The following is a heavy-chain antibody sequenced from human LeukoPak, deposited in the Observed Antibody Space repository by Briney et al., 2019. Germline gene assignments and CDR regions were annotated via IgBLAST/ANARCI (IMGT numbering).Heavy chain of an antibody. V-gene: IGHV3-7*01. CDR3: ARVPSGEYYFDY. J-gene: IGHJ4*02. Sequence: VANIKQDVSDKSYLHSVQGPFTISTYNAKTSLYLQMNSLRAEDTAVYYCARVPSGEYYFDYWGQGTLVTVSS. D-gene: IGHD1-1*01. CDR2: IKQDVSDK.